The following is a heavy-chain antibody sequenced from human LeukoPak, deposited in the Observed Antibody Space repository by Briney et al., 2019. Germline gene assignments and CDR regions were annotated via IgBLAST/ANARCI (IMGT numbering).Heavy chain of an antibody. CDR1: GGSISSYY. CDR3: ARGRLLTMAVVVYAFDI. V-gene: IGHV4-4*07. Sequence: SETLSLTCTVSGGSISSYYWSWIRQPAGKGLEWIGRIYSSGSTNYNPSLKSRATISVDTSRTQFSLNLRSVTAADTAVYYCARGRLLTMAVVVYAFDIWGQGTRVTVSS. J-gene: IGHJ3*02. CDR2: IYSSGST. D-gene: IGHD3-22*01.